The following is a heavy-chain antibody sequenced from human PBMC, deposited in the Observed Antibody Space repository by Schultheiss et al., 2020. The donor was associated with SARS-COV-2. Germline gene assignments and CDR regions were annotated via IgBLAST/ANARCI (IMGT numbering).Heavy chain of an antibody. CDR1: GGSFSGYY. CDR3: ARGLRRLVFSGWAFDY. D-gene: IGHD3-10*02. V-gene: IGHV4-34*01. Sequence: SQTLSLTCAVYGGSFSGYYWNWVRQPPGKGLEWIGEINHSGSTNYNPSLKSRVTISVDTSKNQFSLKLTSVTAADTAVYYCARGLRRLVFSGWAFDYWGQGTLVTVSS. J-gene: IGHJ4*02. CDR2: INHSGST.